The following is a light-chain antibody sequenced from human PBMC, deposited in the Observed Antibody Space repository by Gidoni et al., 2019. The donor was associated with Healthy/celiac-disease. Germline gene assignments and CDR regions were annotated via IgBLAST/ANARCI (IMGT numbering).Light chain of an antibody. J-gene: IGKJ1*01. CDR3: QQRNSRPGT. V-gene: IGKV3-11*01. Sequence: ESVLTQSPATLSLSPGERATLSCRASQSVSSYLAWYQQKTGQAPRLLIYDASNRATGSPARFSGSGSGTDFTLTTSSLEPEDFAVYYCQQRNSRPGTFGQGTKVEIK. CDR2: DAS. CDR1: QSVSSY.